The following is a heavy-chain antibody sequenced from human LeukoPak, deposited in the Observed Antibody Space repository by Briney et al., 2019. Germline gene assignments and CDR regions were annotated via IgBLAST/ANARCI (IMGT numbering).Heavy chain of an antibody. V-gene: IGHV3-30-3*01. Sequence: GGSLRLSCTSSEFTFSTSAMTWVRQAPGKGLEWVAVISYDGSNKYYADSVKGRFTISRDNSKNTLYLQMNSLRAEDTAVYYCARDGAYYYDSRSPYNWFDPWGQGTLVTVSS. D-gene: IGHD3-22*01. J-gene: IGHJ5*02. CDR3: ARDGAYYYDSRSPYNWFDP. CDR2: ISYDGSNK. CDR1: EFTFSTSA.